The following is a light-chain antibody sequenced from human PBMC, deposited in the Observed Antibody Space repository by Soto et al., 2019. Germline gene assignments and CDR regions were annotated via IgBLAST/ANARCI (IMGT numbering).Light chain of an antibody. CDR3: CSYAGSYTFARNV. CDR1: SSDVAIYNY. V-gene: IGLV2-11*01. CDR2: DVS. Sequence: QSALTQSRSVSGSPGQSVTISCTGTSSDVAIYNYISWYQQHPGEAPKLMIHDVSERPSGVPDRFSGSKSGNTASLTISGLQAEDEADYCCCSYAGSYTFARNVFGTGTKVTVL. J-gene: IGLJ1*01.